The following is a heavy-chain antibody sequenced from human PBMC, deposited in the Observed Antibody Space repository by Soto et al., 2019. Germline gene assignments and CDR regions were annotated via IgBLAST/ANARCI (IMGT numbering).Heavy chain of an antibody. J-gene: IGHJ3*02. CDR1: GDSVTSHY. CDR3: ARITHVFGRYGDPDAFDI. CDR2: MHYTGFS. D-gene: IGHD4-17*01. Sequence: SETLSLTCSFSGDSVTSHYLTWIRQSPEKGLEWIGYMHYTGFSHYNPSLKSRLTISVDRSKNQFTLQLTSVTVEDTAVYYCARITHVFGRYGDPDAFDIWGQGTMVTVSS. V-gene: IGHV4-59*02.